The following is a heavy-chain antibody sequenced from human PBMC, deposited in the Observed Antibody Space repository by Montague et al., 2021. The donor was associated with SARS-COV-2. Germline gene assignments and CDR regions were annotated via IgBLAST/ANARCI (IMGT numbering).Heavy chain of an antibody. CDR3: ARLGDGVVPSPILGVGPYYSYYYMDV. CDR2: IHHGGST. V-gene: IGHV4-34*01. D-gene: IGHD3-10*01. J-gene: IGHJ6*03. Sequence: SETRSLTCAVHGGSFSTYSWNWVRQPPGKGLEWIGEIHHGGSTNYNPSLKSRVTISADTSKDQFSLKLTSVVAADTAVYYCARLGDGVVPSPILGVGPYYSYYYMDVWGKGTTVTVSS. CDR1: GGSFSTYS.